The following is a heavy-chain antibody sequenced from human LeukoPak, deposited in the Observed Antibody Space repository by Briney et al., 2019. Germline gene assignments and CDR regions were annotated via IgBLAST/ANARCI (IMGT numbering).Heavy chain of an antibody. Sequence: QSGGSLRLSCAASGFTFSSYAMHSVRQAPGKGLEYVSAISSNGGSTYYANSVKGRFTISRDNSKNTLYLQMGSLRAEDMAVYYCARNRVLRYFDWSDAFGIWGQGTMVTVSS. CDR1: GFTFSSYA. CDR2: ISSNGGST. D-gene: IGHD3-9*01. CDR3: ARNRVLRYFDWSDAFGI. V-gene: IGHV3-64*01. J-gene: IGHJ3*02.